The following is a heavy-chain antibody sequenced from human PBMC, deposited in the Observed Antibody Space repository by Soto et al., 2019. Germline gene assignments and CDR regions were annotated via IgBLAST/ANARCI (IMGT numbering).Heavy chain of an antibody. CDR1: GFSLTTSGVA. CDR2: IYWDDDK. V-gene: IGHV2-5*02. CDR3: AHRVLRTVFGLVTTTAIYFDF. D-gene: IGHD3-3*01. Sequence: QITLNESGPTVVRPTETLTLTCRFSGFSLTTSGVAVGWIRQSPGKAPEWLTPIYWDDDKRYSASLKTRLTITKATSKNQVVLTVSDLDPTDTATYYCAHRVLRTVFGLVTTTAIYFDFWGQGTPVAVSS. J-gene: IGHJ4*02.